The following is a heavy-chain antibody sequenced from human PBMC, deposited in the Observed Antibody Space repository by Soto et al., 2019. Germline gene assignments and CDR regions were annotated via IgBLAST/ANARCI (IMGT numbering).Heavy chain of an antibody. V-gene: IGHV3-33*01. CDR1: GFTFSSYG. CDR2: IRYDGTNK. J-gene: IGHJ4*02. CDR3: ARGIIAGPGRDYFDY. Sequence: QVQLVESGGGVVQPGRSLRLSRAASGFTFSSYGMHWVRQAPGKGLEWVAVIRYDGTNKYYAESVKGRFTISRDNSKNTLYLQMSSLRLDDTAVYYCARGIIAGPGRDYFDYWGQGTLVTVSS. D-gene: IGHD6-13*01.